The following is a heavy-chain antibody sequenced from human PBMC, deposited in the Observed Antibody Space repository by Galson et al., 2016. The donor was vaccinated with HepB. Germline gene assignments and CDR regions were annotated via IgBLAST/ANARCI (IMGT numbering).Heavy chain of an antibody. CDR1: GFTFSNFW. J-gene: IGHJ4*02. CDR3: AKGDSDFDY. V-gene: IGHV3-74*01. D-gene: IGHD2-15*01. CDR2: IKNDGSDI. Sequence: SLRLSCAASGFTFSNFWMHWVRQAPGKGLVWVSRIKNDGSDISYADSVKGRFTISRDNTKNTLNLQMNSLRAEDTAVYYCAKGDSDFDYWGQGTLVTVSS.